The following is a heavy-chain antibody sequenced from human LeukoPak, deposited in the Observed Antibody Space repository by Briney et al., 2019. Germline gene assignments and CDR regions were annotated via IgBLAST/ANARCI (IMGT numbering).Heavy chain of an antibody. CDR1: GGSINTNY. J-gene: IGHJ4*02. V-gene: IGHV4-4*07. D-gene: IGHD4-17*01. CDR3: ARAPTVTYLDY. CDR2: IYTSGRT. Sequence: PSETLSLTCTVSGGSINTNYWSWVRQSAGKGLEWIGHIYTSGRTNSNPSLKSRVTMSIDKSKNQCSLKLNSVTAADTAVYYCARAPTVTYLDYWGQGTLVTVSS.